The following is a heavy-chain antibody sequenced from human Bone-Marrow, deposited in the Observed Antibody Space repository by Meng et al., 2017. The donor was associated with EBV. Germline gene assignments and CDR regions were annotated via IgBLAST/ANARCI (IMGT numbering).Heavy chain of an antibody. V-gene: IGHV4-30-4*01. D-gene: IGHD6-13*01. Sequence: LQQSGRGLCDPSKTLSLTCAVSGGSIRSGGYYWSWIRQPPGKGLEWIGYIYYSGSTYYNPSLKSRVTISVDTSKNQFSLKLSSVTAADTAVYYCASGSTAAGTDYWGQGTLVTVSS. CDR2: IYYSGST. CDR3: ASGSTAAGTDY. J-gene: IGHJ4*02. CDR1: GGSIRSGGYY.